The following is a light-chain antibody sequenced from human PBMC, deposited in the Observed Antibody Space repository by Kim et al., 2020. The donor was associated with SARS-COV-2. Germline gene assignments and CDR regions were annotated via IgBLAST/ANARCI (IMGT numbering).Light chain of an antibody. Sequence: GQSVPISCTGTRSDVGSYTRVSWYQQPPGTAPKLIIYQVNYRPSGVPDRFSGSKSGNTASLTISGLQAEDEADYYCSSYRSGSTYVFGTGTKVTVL. CDR3: SSYRSGSTYV. J-gene: IGLJ1*01. CDR2: QVN. CDR1: RSDVGSYTR. V-gene: IGLV2-18*02.